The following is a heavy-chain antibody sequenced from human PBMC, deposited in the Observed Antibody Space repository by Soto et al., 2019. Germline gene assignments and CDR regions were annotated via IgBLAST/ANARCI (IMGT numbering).Heavy chain of an antibody. J-gene: IGHJ4*02. D-gene: IGHD2-21*02. CDR3: AKRDVPHSTSNAYFYDH. CDR2: ISVSVGST. Sequence: LRLSCGVSGFPFAPSTMSWVRQAPGKGLEWVSTISVSVGSTYSADSVQGRFTVSSDISDNTLFLRMASLTADDTAVYFCAKRDVPHSTSNAYFYDHWGRGVLVTVSS. V-gene: IGHV3-23*01. CDR1: GFPFAPST.